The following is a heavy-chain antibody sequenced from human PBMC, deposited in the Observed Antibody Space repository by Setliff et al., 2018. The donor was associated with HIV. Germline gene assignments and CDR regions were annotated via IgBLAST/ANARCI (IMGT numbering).Heavy chain of an antibody. J-gene: IGHJ4*02. D-gene: IGHD5-12*01. CDR3: ARQMPIPGIAITPVDY. Sequence: SETLSLTCTVSGDSIRGYYWSWIRQPPGKGLEWMGYVFYTGFAAYNPSLKSRLTISVDTSKSQFSLTLTSVTAADTAVYYCARQMPIPGIAITPVDYWGQGALVTV. CDR2: VFYTGFA. CDR1: GDSIRGYY. V-gene: IGHV4-59*08.